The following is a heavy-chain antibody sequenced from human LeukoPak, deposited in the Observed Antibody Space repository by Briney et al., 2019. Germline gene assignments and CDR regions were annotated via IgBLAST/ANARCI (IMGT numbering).Heavy chain of an antibody. Sequence: GASVKVSCKASGYTFTSYVISWVRQAPGQGLEWMGWISAYNGNTNYAQKLQGRVTMTTDTSTSTAYMELRSLRSDDTAVYYCARDLWDCSGGSCYAYYYYGMDVWGQGTTVTVSS. CDR2: ISAYNGNT. CDR3: ARDLWDCSGGSCYAYYYYGMDV. J-gene: IGHJ6*02. V-gene: IGHV1-18*01. CDR1: GYTFTSYV. D-gene: IGHD2-15*01.